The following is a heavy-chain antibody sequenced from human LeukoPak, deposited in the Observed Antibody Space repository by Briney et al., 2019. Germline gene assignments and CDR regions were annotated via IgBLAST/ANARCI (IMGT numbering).Heavy chain of an antibody. CDR2: IKHVGTEK. V-gene: IGHV3-7*03. CDR1: GFTFSGYW. CDR3: ARDRDWYSFDS. Sequence: PGGSLRLSCTASGFTFSGYWMSWVRQAPGKGLEWVANIKHVGTEKYYVDSVKGRFTISRDNAKNSLYLQMNSLRAEDTAVYYCARDRDWYSFDSWGQGTLVTVSS. J-gene: IGHJ4*02. D-gene: IGHD6-19*01.